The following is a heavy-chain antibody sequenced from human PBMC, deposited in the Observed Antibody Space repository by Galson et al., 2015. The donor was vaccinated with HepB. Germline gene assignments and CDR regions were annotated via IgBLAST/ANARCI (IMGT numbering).Heavy chain of an antibody. CDR2: ISYDGSNK. J-gene: IGHJ4*02. CDR3: AKAPYSGSYYTLDY. D-gene: IGHD1-26*01. CDR1: GFTFSSYG. Sequence: SLRLSCAASGFTFSSYGMHWVRQAPGKGLEWVAVISYDGSNKYYADSVKGRFTISRDNSKNTLYLQMNSLRAEDTAVYYCAKAPYSGSYYTLDYWGQGTLVTVSS. V-gene: IGHV3-30*18.